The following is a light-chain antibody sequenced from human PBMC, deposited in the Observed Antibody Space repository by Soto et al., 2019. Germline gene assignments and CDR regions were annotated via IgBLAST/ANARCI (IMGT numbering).Light chain of an antibody. Sequence: DIQMTQSPSTLSASVGDRVTITCRASQSISSWLAWYQQKPGKAPKLLIYKASSLESGVPSRFSGSGSGTEFPLTISSLQPDDVATYYCQQYNNYPWTFGQGTKVEIK. CDR2: KAS. CDR1: QSISSW. J-gene: IGKJ1*01. V-gene: IGKV1-5*03. CDR3: QQYNNYPWT.